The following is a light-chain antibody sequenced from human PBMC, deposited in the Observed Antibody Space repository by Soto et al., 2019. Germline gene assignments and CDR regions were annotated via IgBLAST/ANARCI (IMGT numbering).Light chain of an antibody. CDR1: QGIRDA. CDR3: LQHNSYSQT. V-gene: IGKV1-17*01. CDR2: AAS. J-gene: IGKJ1*01. Sequence: DIQMTQSPSSLSASVGDRVTITCRASQGIRDALGWYQQKPGKAPKRLIYAASSLQSGVPSRFSGSGSGTELTLTFSSLQPEDLANYYWLQHNSYSQTFGQGTKMEIK.